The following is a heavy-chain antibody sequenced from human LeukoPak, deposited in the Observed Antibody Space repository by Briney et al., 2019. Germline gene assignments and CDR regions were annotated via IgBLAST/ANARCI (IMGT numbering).Heavy chain of an antibody. CDR3: ASTVAGRPTRKVDY. J-gene: IGHJ4*02. Sequence: PGGSLRLSCAASGFTFSSYSMNWVRQAPGKGLEWVSSISSSSSYIYYADSVKGRFTISRDNAKNSLHLQMNSLRAEDTAVYYCASTVAGRPTRKVDYWGQGTLVTVSS. CDR2: ISSSSSYI. V-gene: IGHV3-21*01. D-gene: IGHD6-19*01. CDR1: GFTFSSYS.